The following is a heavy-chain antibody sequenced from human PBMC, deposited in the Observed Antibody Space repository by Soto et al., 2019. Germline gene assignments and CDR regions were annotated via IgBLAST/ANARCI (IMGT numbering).Heavy chain of an antibody. J-gene: IGHJ4*02. D-gene: IGHD3-3*01. CDR2: ISPYNGNT. Sequence: QVQLVQSGAEVKKPGASVKVSCKASGYTFTSYGISWVRQAPGQGLEWMGWISPYNGNTNYGMKLQGRVTMTTDTSTSTAYMELRRRRSDDTARYYCGRDLDGFLEWFPGDYWGQGTLVTVSS. CDR1: GYTFTSYG. V-gene: IGHV1-18*01. CDR3: GRDLDGFLEWFPGDY.